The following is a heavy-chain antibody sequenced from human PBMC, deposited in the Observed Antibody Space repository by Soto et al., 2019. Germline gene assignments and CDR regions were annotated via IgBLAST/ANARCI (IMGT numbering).Heavy chain of an antibody. J-gene: IGHJ6*02. V-gene: IGHV3-33*01. Sequence: GGSLRLSCAASGFTFSSYGMHWVRQAPGKGLEWVAVIWYDGSNKYYADSVKGRFTISRDNSKNTLYLQMNSLRAEDTAVYYCARDFVHSQTDDYGMDVWGQGTTVTVSS. D-gene: IGHD6-6*01. CDR3: ARDFVHSQTDDYGMDV. CDR2: IWYDGSNK. CDR1: GFTFSSYG.